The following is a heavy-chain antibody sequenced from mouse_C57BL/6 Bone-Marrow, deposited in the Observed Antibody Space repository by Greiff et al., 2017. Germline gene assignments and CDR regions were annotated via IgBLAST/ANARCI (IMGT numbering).Heavy chain of an antibody. D-gene: IGHD2-4*01. CDR3: TGGLRRGFDY. CDR1: GYTFTAYE. Sequence: SGAELVRPGASVTLFCKASGYTFTAYEMHWVKQTPVHGLEWIGAFDPETGGTAYHQTFKGKAILTADKSSSTAYMELRSLSFGDSAVYYCTGGLRRGFDYWGQGTTLTVSS. J-gene: IGHJ2*01. V-gene: IGHV1-15*01. CDR2: FDPETGGT.